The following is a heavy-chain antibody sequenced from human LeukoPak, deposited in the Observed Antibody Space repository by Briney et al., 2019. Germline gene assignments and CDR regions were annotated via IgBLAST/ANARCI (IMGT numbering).Heavy chain of an antibody. CDR2: NHYSGST. CDR3: AGPTSSGWHGDFDY. Sequence: SETLSLTCTVSGGSISPYYWSWIRQSPVKGLEWIGCNHYSGSTIYNPSLKSRVSISVDTSKNQFSLKLSSATAADTAVYYCAGPTSSGWHGDFDYWGQGTLVTVSS. D-gene: IGHD6-19*01. V-gene: IGHV4-59*08. CDR1: GGSISPYY. J-gene: IGHJ4*02.